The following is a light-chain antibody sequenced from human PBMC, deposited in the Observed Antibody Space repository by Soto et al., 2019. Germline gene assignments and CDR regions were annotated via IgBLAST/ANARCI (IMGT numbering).Light chain of an antibody. CDR1: QSVNSN. V-gene: IGKV3-15*01. CDR3: QQYNNWPET. J-gene: IGKJ1*01. CDR2: GAS. Sequence: EIVMTQSPATLSVSPGERATLSCRASQSVNSNLAWYQQKPGQAPRLLIYGASTRATGIPARFSGSGFGTEFTLTISSLQSEDFAVYYCQQYNNWPETFGQGTKVEIK.